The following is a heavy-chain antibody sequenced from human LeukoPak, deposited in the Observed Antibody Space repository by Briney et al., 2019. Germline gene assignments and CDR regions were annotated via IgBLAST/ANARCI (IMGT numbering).Heavy chain of an antibody. CDR3: ARYDFWSGTNYYYMDV. CDR2: ISGYNGNT. J-gene: IGHJ6*03. V-gene: IGHV1-18*01. CDR1: GYTFTSYG. D-gene: IGHD3-3*01. Sequence: GASVKVSCKASGYTFTSYGISWVRQAPGQGLEWMGWISGYNGNTNYAQKVQGRVTMTTDTSTSTAYMELRSLRSDDTAVYYCARYDFWSGTNYYYMDVWGKGTTVTVSS.